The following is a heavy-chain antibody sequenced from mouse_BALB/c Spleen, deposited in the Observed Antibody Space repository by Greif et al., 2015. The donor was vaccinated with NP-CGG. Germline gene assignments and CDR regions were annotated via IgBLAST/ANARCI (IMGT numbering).Heavy chain of an antibody. J-gene: IGHJ1*01. CDR3: ARSGYYGSSYWYFDV. CDR2: IDPANGNT. Sequence: EVQLQQSGAELVEPGASVKLSCTASGFNIKDTYMHWVKQRPEQGLEWIGRIDPANGNTKYDPKFQGKATITADTSSNTAYLQLSSLTSEDTAVYYCARSGYYGSSYWYFDVWGAGTTVTVSS. V-gene: IGHV14-3*02. D-gene: IGHD1-1*01. CDR1: GFNIKDTY.